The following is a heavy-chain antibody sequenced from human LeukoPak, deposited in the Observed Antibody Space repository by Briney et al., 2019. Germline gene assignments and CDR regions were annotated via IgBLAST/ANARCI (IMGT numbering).Heavy chain of an antibody. Sequence: GGSLRLSCAASGFTFSNYDMSWVRQAPGKGLEWVSAVSGSGGSTYYADSVKGRFTVSRGNSKNTLYLQMNSLRAEDTAVYHCAKDKTSGTYFDYWGQGAPVTVSS. CDR2: VSGSGGST. CDR3: AKDKTSGTYFDY. V-gene: IGHV3-23*01. J-gene: IGHJ4*02. D-gene: IGHD1-26*01. CDR1: GFTFSNYD.